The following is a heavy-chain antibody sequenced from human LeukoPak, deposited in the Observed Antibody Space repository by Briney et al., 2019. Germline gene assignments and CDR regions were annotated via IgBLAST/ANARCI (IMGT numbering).Heavy chain of an antibody. Sequence: GASVKVSCKASRYTFTGYFMHWVRQAPGQGLEWMGWVNPNSGDTNYAEKFLGRVTMTRDTSISTAYMELSRLRSNDTAVYYCARDRRQQLVGDYFDYWGQGTLVTVSS. J-gene: IGHJ4*02. CDR2: VNPNSGDT. CDR1: RYTFTGYF. D-gene: IGHD6-13*01. CDR3: ARDRRQQLVGDYFDY. V-gene: IGHV1-2*02.